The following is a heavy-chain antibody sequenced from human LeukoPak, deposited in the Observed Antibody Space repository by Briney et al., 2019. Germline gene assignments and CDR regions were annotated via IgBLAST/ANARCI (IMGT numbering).Heavy chain of an antibody. J-gene: IGHJ4*02. CDR2: IIPIFGTA. D-gene: IGHD6-13*01. V-gene: IGHV1-69*13. Sequence: ASVKVSCKASGYTFTSYAISSVRQAPGQGLEWMGGIIPIFGTANYAQKFQGRVTITADESTSTAYMELSSLRSEDTAVYYCARGNLYSSSWYGWGQGTLVTDSS. CDR1: GYTFTSYA. CDR3: ARGNLYSSSWYG.